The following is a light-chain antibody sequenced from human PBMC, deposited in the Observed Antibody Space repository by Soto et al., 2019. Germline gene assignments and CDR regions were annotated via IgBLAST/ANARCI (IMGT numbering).Light chain of an antibody. J-gene: IGKJ3*01. CDR3: QQTTSFPPVFT. V-gene: IGKV1-12*01. Sequence: DFQMTQSPSSVSASVGDRVTITCRASQGISTWLAWYQQTPGKAPKLLIYDASSLESGVPSKFSGSGSGTDFTLTVSSLQPEDFATYYCQQTTSFPPVFTFGPGTKVDIK. CDR2: DAS. CDR1: QGISTW.